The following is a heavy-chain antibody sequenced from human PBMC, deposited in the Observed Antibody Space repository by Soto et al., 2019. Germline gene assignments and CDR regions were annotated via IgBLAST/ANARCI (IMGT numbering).Heavy chain of an antibody. V-gene: IGHV3-7*01. CDR3: ARETGRDYDFWRGYYDNQPFDY. CDR2: IKQDGSEK. J-gene: IGHJ4*02. CDR1: GFTFSSYW. D-gene: IGHD3-3*01. Sequence: GGSLRLSCAASGFTFSSYWMSWVRQAPGKGLEWVANIKQDGSEKYYVDSVKGRFTISRDNAKNSLYLQMNSLRAEDTAVYYCARETGRDYDFWRGYYDNQPFDYWGQGTLVTVSS.